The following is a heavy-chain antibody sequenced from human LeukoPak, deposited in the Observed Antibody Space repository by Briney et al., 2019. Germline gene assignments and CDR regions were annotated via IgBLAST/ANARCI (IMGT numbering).Heavy chain of an antibody. D-gene: IGHD3-22*01. V-gene: IGHV3-23*01. CDR1: GFTYSSYT. Sequence: GGSLRLSCAASGFTYSSYTMSWVRQAPGKGLEWVSAISGNAGIIYNADSVKGRFTITRDNSKNTLYLQMNSLRAEDTAVYYCAKDYYVPNYWGQGTLVTVSS. J-gene: IGHJ4*02. CDR2: ISGNAGII. CDR3: AKDYYVPNY.